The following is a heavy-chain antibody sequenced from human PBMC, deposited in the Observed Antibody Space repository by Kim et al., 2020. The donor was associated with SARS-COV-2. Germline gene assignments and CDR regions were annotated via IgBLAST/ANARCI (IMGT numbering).Heavy chain of an antibody. Sequence: SETLSLTCTVSGGSISSSSYYWGWIRQPPGKGLEWIGSIYYSGSTYYNPSLKSRVTISVDTSKNQFSLKLSSVTAADTAVYYCARHNSWGSWTRAKDVWGQGTTVTVSS. CDR2: IYYSGST. V-gene: IGHV4-39*01. CDR3: ARHNSWGSWTRAKDV. CDR1: GGSISSSSYY. D-gene: IGHD7-27*01. J-gene: IGHJ6*02.